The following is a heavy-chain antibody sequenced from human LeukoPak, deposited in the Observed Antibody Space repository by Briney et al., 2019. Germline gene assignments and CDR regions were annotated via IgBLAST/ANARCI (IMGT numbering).Heavy chain of an antibody. CDR3: ARGVCSSTSCYAPSYYYYYYGMDV. CDR2: ISSSSSYI. J-gene: IGHJ6*02. CDR1: GFTFSSYS. Sequence: GGSLRPSCAASGFTFSSYSMNWVRQAPGKGLEWVSSISSSSSYIYYADSVKGRFTISRDNAKNSLYLQMNSLRAEDTAVYYCARGVCSSTSCYAPSYYYYYYGMDVWGQGTTVTVSS. V-gene: IGHV3-21*01. D-gene: IGHD2-2*01.